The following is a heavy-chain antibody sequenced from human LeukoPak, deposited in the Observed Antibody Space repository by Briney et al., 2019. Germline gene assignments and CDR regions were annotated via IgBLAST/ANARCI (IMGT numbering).Heavy chain of an antibody. Sequence: GSLRLSCVASGFTFGSYSMNWVRQAPGKGLEWVSYISSGSSIMYYADSVKGRFSISRDNSKNTLFLQMNSLRAEDTAVYYCARGGGGYCTNGVCTYYFDYWGQGTLVTVSS. J-gene: IGHJ4*02. CDR3: ARGGGGYCTNGVCTYYFDY. V-gene: IGHV3-48*01. CDR1: GFTFGSYS. CDR2: ISSGSSIM. D-gene: IGHD2-8*01.